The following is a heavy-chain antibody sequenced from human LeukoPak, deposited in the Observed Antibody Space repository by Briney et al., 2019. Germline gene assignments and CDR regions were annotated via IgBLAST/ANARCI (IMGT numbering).Heavy chain of an antibody. CDR2: IIPIFGIA. CDR3: ARGGDGYKFDF. Sequence: SVKVSCKASGGTFSSYAISWVRQAPGQGLTWMGRIIPIFGIANYAQKFQGRVTITADKSTSTAYMELSSLRSEDTAVYYRARGGDGYKFDFWGQGTLVTVSS. D-gene: IGHD5-24*01. V-gene: IGHV1-69*04. CDR1: GGTFSSYA. J-gene: IGHJ4*02.